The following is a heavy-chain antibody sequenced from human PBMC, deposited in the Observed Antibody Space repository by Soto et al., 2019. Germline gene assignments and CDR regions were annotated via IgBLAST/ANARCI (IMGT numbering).Heavy chain of an antibody. CDR3: ASAFSSGWADFDS. D-gene: IGHD6-19*01. V-gene: IGHV3-53*01. CDR1: GFTVSSTY. J-gene: IGHJ4*02. Sequence: EVQLMESGGGLIQPGGSLRLSCAASGFTVSSTYMSWVRQAPGKGLEWVSVIYSGGSTYYADSVKGRFTISRDSSKNTLYLQMNSLRAEDTAMYYCASAFSSGWADFDSWGQGTLVTVSS. CDR2: IYSGGST.